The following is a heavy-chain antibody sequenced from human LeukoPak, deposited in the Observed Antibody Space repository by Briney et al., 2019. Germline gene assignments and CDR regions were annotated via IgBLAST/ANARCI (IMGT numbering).Heavy chain of an antibody. J-gene: IGHJ1*01. CDR2: IKEDGSDK. D-gene: IGHD4-17*01. V-gene: IGHV3-7*01. CDR3: ARVITVYNDYEEVAEYFQH. CDR1: GFTFSSHW. Sequence: GGSLRLSCAASGFTFSSHWMSWVRQAPGKGLEWVANIKEDGSDKYYVDSVKGRFTISRDNSKNSLYLQMNSLRAEDTAVYYCARVITVYNDYEEVAEYFQHWGQGTLVIVSS.